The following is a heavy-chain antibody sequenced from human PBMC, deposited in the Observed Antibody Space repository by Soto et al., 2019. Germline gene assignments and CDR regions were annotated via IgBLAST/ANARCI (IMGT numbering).Heavy chain of an antibody. D-gene: IGHD1-26*01. J-gene: IGHJ4*02. CDR2: MNPNSGNT. V-gene: IGHV1-8*01. CDR1: GYTFTSYD. Sequence: ASVKVSCKASGYTFTSYDINWVRQATGQGLEWMGWMNPNSGNTGYAQKFQGRVTMTTDTSTSTAYMELRSLRSDDTAVYYCARGTGAENDYWGQGTLVTVSS. CDR3: ARGTGAENDY.